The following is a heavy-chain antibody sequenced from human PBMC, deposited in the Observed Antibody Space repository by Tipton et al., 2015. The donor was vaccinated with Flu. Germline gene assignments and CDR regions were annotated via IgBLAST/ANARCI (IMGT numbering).Heavy chain of an antibody. CDR1: GYTFTGYY. CDR3: AGDTDTAMVWLGNY. J-gene: IGHJ4*02. Sequence: QLVQSGAEVKKPGASVKVSCKASGYTFTGYYMHWVRQAPGQGLEWMGWINPNSGGANYAQKFQGRVTMTRDTSISTAYMELSRLRSDDSAVYYCAGDTDTAMVWLGNYWGQGTLVTVSS. D-gene: IGHD5-18*01. V-gene: IGHV1-2*02. CDR2: INPNSGGA.